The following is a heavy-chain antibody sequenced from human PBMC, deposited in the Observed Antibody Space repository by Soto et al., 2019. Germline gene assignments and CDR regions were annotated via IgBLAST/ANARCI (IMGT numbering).Heavy chain of an antibody. CDR2: IDNRGRT. CDR1: GGFFSTNC. Sequence: QVQLQQWGAGLVKPSETLSLTCAVHGGFFSTNCWMCIRQPPVKGLEWIGEIDNRGRTNYHPSLKSRVTVALDTSKSQVSLKLTSVTAAATAVYYCARKGVEATWGAINFWGQGTLVTVSS. V-gene: IGHV4-34*01. J-gene: IGHJ4*02. D-gene: IGHD5-12*01. CDR3: ARKGVEATWGAINF.